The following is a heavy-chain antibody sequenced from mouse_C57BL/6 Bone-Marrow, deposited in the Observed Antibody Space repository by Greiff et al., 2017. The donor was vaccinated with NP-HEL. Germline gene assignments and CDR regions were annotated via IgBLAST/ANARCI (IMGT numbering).Heavy chain of an antibody. J-gene: IGHJ2*01. D-gene: IGHD2-2*01. CDR2: IDPSDSYT. Sequence: VQLQQPGAELVKPGASVKLSCKASGYTFTSYWMQWVKQRPGQGLEWIGEIDPSDSYTNYNQKFKGKATLTVDTSSSTAYMQLSSLTSEDSAVYYCARSTMVTTGGPYWGQGTTLTVSS. V-gene: IGHV1-50*01. CDR3: ARSTMVTTGGPY. CDR1: GYTFTSYW.